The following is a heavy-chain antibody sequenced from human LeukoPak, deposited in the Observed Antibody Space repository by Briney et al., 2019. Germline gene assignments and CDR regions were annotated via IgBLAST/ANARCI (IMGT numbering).Heavy chain of an antibody. J-gene: IGHJ5*02. CDR1: GGSISSSSYY. CDR2: IYYSGSA. V-gene: IGHV4-30-4*01. D-gene: IGHD6-13*01. Sequence: KSSETLSLTCTVSGGSISSSSYYWSWIRQPPGKGLEWIGYIYYSGSAYYNPSLKSRVTISVDTSKNQFSLKLSSVTAADTAVYYCARGFGSSSWKDNWFDPWGQGTLVTVSS. CDR3: ARGFGSSSWKDNWFDP.